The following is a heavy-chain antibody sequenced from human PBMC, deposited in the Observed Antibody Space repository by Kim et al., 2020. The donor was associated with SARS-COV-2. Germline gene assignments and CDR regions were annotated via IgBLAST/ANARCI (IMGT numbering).Heavy chain of an antibody. CDR2: INPIFGTA. CDR1: GCTFSSYS. D-gene: IGHD2-15*01. J-gene: IGHJ6*02. CDR3: ARDRGLDGMDV. Sequence: SVKVSCKASGCTFSSYSIRWVRQAPGQGLEWMGGINPIFGTANYAQKFQGRVTITADESTSTAYMELSSLRSEDTAVYYCARDRGLDGMDVWGQGTTVTVSS. V-gene: IGHV1-69*13.